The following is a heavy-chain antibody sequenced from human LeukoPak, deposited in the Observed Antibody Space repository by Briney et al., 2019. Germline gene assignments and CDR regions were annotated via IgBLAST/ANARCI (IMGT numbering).Heavy chain of an antibody. CDR3: ARAKIWNDLYAFDI. Sequence: ASVKVCCKASGYTFTGCYMHWVRQAPGQGLVWMRWINPNSGGTNYAQKFQGRVTMTRDTSISTAYMKLSRLRSDDTAVYYCARAKIWNDLYAFDIWGQGTMVTVSS. V-gene: IGHV1-2*02. D-gene: IGHD1-1*01. CDR2: INPNSGGT. CDR1: GYTFTGCY. J-gene: IGHJ3*02.